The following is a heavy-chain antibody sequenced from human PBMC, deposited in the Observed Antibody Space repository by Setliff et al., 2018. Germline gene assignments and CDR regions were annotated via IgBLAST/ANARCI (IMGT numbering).Heavy chain of an antibody. CDR3: ASSSGSSSNDAFDI. V-gene: IGHV5-51*01. CDR2: IYPGDSDT. CDR1: GYRFSSHW. D-gene: IGHD1-26*01. Sequence: PGESLKISCKGSGYRFSSHWIGWVRQMPGKGLEWMGIIYPGDSDTRYSPSFQGQVTISADKSISTAYLQWSSPKASDTAMYYCASSSGSSSNDAFDIWGQGTTVTVSS. J-gene: IGHJ3*02.